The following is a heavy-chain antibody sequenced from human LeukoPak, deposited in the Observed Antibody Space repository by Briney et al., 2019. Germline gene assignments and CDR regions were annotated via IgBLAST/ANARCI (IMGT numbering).Heavy chain of an antibody. CDR2: MSGSGGST. V-gene: IGHV3-23*01. D-gene: IGHD1-1*01. J-gene: IGHJ4*02. Sequence: GGSLRLSCAASEFTFSSYAMNWVRQAPGKGLEWVSAMSGSGGSTYYADSVKGRFTISRDNAKNSLYLQMNSLRAEDTALYFCASGIRERGFDSWGQGTLVTVSS. CDR3: ASGIRERGFDS. CDR1: EFTFSSYA.